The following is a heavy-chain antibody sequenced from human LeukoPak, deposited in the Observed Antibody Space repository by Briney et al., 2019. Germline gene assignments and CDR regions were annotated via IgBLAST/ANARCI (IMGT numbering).Heavy chain of an antibody. D-gene: IGHD3-22*01. V-gene: IGHV3-23*01. CDR3: AKDNGYYDSSGYYYNWFDP. Sequence: GGSLRLSCAASGFTFSSYAMSWVRQAPGKGLEWVSAISGSGGSTYYADSVKGRFTISRDNSKNTLYLQMNSLRAEDTAVYYCAKDNGYYDSSGYYYNWFDPRGQGTLVTVSS. CDR2: ISGSGGST. J-gene: IGHJ5*02. CDR1: GFTFSSYA.